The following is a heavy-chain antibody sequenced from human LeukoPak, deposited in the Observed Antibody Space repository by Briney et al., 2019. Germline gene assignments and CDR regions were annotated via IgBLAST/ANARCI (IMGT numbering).Heavy chain of an antibody. V-gene: IGHV1-2*02. D-gene: IGHD5-12*01. CDR3: ARVLWRRTGERAGSFDY. Sequence: ASVKVSCKASGYTFTGYYMHWVRQAPGQGLEWMGWINPNSGGTNYAQKFQGRVTMTRDTSISTAYMELSRLRSDDTAVYYCARVLWRRTGERAGSFDYWGQGTLVTVSS. CDR1: GYTFTGYY. CDR2: INPNSGGT. J-gene: IGHJ4*02.